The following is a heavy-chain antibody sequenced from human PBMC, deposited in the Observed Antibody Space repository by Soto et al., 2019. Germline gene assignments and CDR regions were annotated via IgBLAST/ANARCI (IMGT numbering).Heavy chain of an antibody. V-gene: IGHV3-74*01. CDR2: INSDGGTT. CDR1: GLTLSRYW. J-gene: IGHJ4*02. D-gene: IGHD3-10*01. CDR3: LAGETNYFDF. Sequence: EVQLVESGGGLVQPGGSLRLSCAGSGLTLSRYWMHWVRQGPGKGLVWVSRINSDGGTTTYADSVKGRFTISRDKAKNTVDLQMNSLRAEDTAVYYCLAGETNYFDFWGQGTLVTVSS.